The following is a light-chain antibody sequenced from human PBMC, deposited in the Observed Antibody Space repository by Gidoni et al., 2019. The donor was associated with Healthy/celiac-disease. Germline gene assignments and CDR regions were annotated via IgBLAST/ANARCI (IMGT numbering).Light chain of an antibody. CDR3: QQYYSTSWT. V-gene: IGKV4-1*01. J-gene: IGKJ1*01. CDR2: WAS. Sequence: DIVMTQSPDSLAVSLGERATINCKSSQSVLYSSNNKNYLAWYQQKPGHPPKLLIYWASTRESGVPDRFSGSGSGTDFTRTISSLQAEDVAVYYCQQYYSTSWTFGQGTKVEIK. CDR1: QSVLYSSNNKNY.